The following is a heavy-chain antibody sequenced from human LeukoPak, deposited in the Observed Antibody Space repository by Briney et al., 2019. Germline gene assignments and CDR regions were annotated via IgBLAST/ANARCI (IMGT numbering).Heavy chain of an antibody. CDR3: ARGAGGSC. CDR1: GFTLSSYE. Sequence: GGSLRLSCAASGFTLSSYEMNWVRQAPGKGLEWVSYVSNSGSTIYYADSVKGRFTISRDNAKNSLYLQMNSLRAEDTAVYYCARGAGGSCWGQGTLVTVSS. J-gene: IGHJ4*02. D-gene: IGHD2-15*01. V-gene: IGHV3-48*03. CDR2: VSNSGSTI.